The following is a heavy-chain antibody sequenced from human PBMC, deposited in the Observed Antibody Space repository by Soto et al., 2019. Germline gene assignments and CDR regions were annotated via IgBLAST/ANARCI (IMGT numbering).Heavy chain of an antibody. CDR2: ISSSSDSI. CDR1: DFTFSSFN. J-gene: IGHJ4*02. V-gene: IGHV3-48*02. CDR3: ARDDYDNSAYRL. Sequence: EVQLVESGGDLVQPGGSLRLSCEASDFTFSSFNMNWVRQAPGKGLEWVSYISSSSDSIYYATSVKGRFTIFRDNAQKSVYLQINSLRDEDTAVYYCARDDYDNSAYRLWGQGTLVTVSS. D-gene: IGHD3-22*01.